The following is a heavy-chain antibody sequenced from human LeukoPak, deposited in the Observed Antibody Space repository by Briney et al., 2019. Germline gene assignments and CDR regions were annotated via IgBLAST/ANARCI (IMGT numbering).Heavy chain of an antibody. Sequence: GSLRLSCAASGFTFSSYWMSWIRQPPGKGLEWIGEINHSGSTNYNPSLKSRVTISVDTSKNQFSLKLSSVTAADTAVYYCARITYYYDSSGHPLVWGQGTLVTVSS. V-gene: IGHV4-34*01. CDR1: GFTFSSYW. CDR2: INHSGST. CDR3: ARITYYYDSSGHPLV. J-gene: IGHJ4*02. D-gene: IGHD3-22*01.